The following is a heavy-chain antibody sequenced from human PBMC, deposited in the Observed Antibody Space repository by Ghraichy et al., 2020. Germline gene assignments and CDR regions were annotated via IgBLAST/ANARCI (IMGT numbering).Heavy chain of an antibody. CDR2: ISGSGGST. D-gene: IGHD3-3*01. V-gene: IGHV3-23*01. Sequence: GGSLRLSCAASGFTFSSYAMSWVRQAPGKGLEWVSAISGSGGSTYYADSVKGRFTISRDNSKNTLYLQMNSLRAEDTAVYYCATEGGYDFWSGYYFDYWGQGTLVTVSS. J-gene: IGHJ4*02. CDR3: ATEGGYDFWSGYYFDY. CDR1: GFTFSSYA.